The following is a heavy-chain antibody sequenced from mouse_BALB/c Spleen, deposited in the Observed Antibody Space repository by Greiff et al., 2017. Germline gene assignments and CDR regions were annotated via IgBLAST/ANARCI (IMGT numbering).Heavy chain of an antibody. CDR3: TREGVFLEVFDY. J-gene: IGHJ2*01. CDR1: GYTFTSYW. Sequence: EVQLQQSGTVLARPGASVKMSCKASGYTFTSYWMHWVKQRPGQGLEWIGAIYPGNSDTSYNQKFKGKAKLTAVTSTSTAYMELSSLTNEDSAVYYCTREGVFLEVFDYWGQGTTLTVSS. V-gene: IGHV1-5*01. CDR2: IYPGNSDT. D-gene: IGHD2-10*02.